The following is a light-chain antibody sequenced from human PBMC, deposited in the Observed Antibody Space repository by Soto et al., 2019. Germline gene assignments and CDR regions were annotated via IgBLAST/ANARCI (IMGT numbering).Light chain of an antibody. J-gene: IGKJ1*01. CDR2: GAS. CDR3: LQHYAWPWT. V-gene: IGKV3-15*01. CDR1: EGVASN. Sequence: EIVLTRSPGTLSLSPGQRATLSCRASEGVASNYFAWYQQKPGQAPRLLIYGASSRATGIPARFSGSGSGTEFTLTINGLQSEDSGVYYCLQHYAWPWTFGQGTKVDIK.